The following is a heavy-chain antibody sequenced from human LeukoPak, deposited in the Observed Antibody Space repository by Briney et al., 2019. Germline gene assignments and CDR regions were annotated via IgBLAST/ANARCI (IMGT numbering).Heavy chain of an antibody. J-gene: IGHJ4*02. V-gene: IGHV3-7*01. CDR1: GFTFSSYW. CDR3: ARERGHSSGWYYFDY. D-gene: IGHD6-19*01. Sequence: PGGSLRLSCAASGFTFSSYWMSWVRQAPGKGLEWVANIKQDGSEKYYVDSVKGRFTISRDNAKNSLYLQMNSLRAEDTAVYYCARERGHSSGWYYFDYWGQGTLVTVSS. CDR2: IKQDGSEK.